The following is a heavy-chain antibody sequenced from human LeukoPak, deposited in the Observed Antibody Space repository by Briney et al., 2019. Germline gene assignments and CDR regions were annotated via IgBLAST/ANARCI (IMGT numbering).Heavy chain of an antibody. D-gene: IGHD6-19*01. CDR3: ARDEGRHSSAWD. CDR2: ITASGST. Sequence: PSETLSLTCTVSGGSISSHYRSWIRQPAGEGLEWIGRITASGSTNCNPSLRGRVTMSVDTSKSHFSLKLSSVTAADTAVYYCARDEGRHSSAWDWGQGTLVTVSS. J-gene: IGHJ4*02. V-gene: IGHV4-4*07. CDR1: GGSISSHY.